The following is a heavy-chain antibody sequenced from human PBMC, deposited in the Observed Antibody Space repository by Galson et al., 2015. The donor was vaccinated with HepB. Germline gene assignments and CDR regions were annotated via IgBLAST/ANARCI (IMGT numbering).Heavy chain of an antibody. CDR1: GFTFSSYA. CDR3: AKLLHYGDYGSDY. J-gene: IGHJ4*02. D-gene: IGHD4-17*01. V-gene: IGHV3-23*01. Sequence: SLRLSCAASGFTFSSYAMSWVRQAPGKGLEWVSAISGSGGSTYYADSVKGRFTISRDNSKNTLCLQMNSLRAEDTAVYYCAKLLHYGDYGSDYWGQGTLVTVSS. CDR2: ISGSGGST.